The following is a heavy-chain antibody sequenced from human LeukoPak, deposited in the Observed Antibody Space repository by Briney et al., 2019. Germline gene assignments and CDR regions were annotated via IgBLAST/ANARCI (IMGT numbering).Heavy chain of an antibody. J-gene: IGHJ4*02. V-gene: IGHV3-33*01. CDR1: GFTFSNHG. CDR3: ARGGDGKRFDY. CDR2: IWYDGSNQ. D-gene: IGHD2-21*02. Sequence: GGSLRLSCAASGFTFSNHGMHWVRQAPGKGLEWVAVIWYDGSNQYYADSVKGRFTISRDNSKNMVYLQMNSLRAEDTATYYCARGGDGKRFDYWGRGTRVTVSS.